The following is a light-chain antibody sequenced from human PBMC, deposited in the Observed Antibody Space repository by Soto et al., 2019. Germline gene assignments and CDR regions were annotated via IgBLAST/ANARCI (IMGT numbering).Light chain of an antibody. CDR3: SSYAGSNIFVV. Sequence: QSALTQPTSASGSPGQSVTISCTGTSSDIGGYNYVSWYQQYPGKAPKLMIYEVSKRPSGVPDRFSGSKSGRTASLTVSGLQAEDEADYYCSSYAGSNIFVVFGGGTKLTVL. V-gene: IGLV2-8*01. J-gene: IGLJ2*01. CDR2: EVS. CDR1: SSDIGGYNY.